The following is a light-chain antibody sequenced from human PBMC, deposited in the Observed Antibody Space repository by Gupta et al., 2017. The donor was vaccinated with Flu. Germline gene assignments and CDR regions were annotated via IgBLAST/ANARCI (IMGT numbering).Light chain of an antibody. V-gene: IGKV1-33*01. J-gene: IGKJ3*01. CDR3: QQFDDGPHIS. CDR2: EAS. Sequence: DRVAITCQANEDISNYLNWYQQKPGKAPKILIYEASTLETGVPSRCSGTGSGLEFTLTINNLQAEDTATYFCQQFDDGPHISFGPGTKVDV. CDR1: EDISNY.